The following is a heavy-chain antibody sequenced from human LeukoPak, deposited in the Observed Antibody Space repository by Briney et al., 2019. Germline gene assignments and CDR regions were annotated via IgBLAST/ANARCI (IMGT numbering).Heavy chain of an antibody. D-gene: IGHD3-22*01. Sequence: SETLSLTCTVSGGSISSGGYYWSWIRQHRGKGLEWIGYIYYSGSTYYNPSLKSRVTISVDTSKNQFSLKLSSVTAADTAAYYCARLEEYYYDSSGLRPFDYWGQGTLVTVSS. CDR2: IYYSGST. V-gene: IGHV4-31*03. CDR1: GGSISSGGYY. CDR3: ARLEEYYYDSSGLRPFDY. J-gene: IGHJ4*02.